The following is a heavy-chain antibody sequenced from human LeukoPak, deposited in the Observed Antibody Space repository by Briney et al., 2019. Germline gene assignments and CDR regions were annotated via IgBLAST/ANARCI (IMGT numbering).Heavy chain of an antibody. J-gene: IGHJ4*02. CDR2: INHSGST. V-gene: IGHV4-34*01. CDR1: GGSFSGYY. CDR3: ARGRGVRGVIRDY. D-gene: IGHD3-10*01. Sequence: SETLSLTCAVYGGSFSGYYWSWIRQPPGKGLEWIGEINHSGSTNYNPSLKSRVTISVDTSKNQFSLKLSSVTAADTAVYYCARGRGVRGVIRDYGGQGTLVTVSS.